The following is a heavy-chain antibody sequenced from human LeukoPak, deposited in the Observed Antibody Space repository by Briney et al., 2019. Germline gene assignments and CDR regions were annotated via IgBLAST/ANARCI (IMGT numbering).Heavy chain of an antibody. Sequence: GGSLRLSCAASGFTFSSYSVNWVRQASGKGLEWVSYISSSSSIIYYADSVKGRFTISRDNAKNSLYLQMNSLRAEDTAVYYCASQVTLAAAGLAYWGQGTLVTVSS. J-gene: IGHJ4*02. CDR1: GFTFSSYS. CDR3: ASQVTLAAAGLAY. D-gene: IGHD6-13*01. V-gene: IGHV3-48*01. CDR2: ISSSSSII.